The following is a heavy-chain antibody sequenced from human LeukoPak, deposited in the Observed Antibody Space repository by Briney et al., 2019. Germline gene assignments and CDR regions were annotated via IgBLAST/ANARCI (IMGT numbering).Heavy chain of an antibody. D-gene: IGHD2/OR15-2a*01. V-gene: IGHV4-61*02. J-gene: IGHJ3*02. Sequence: SQTLSLTCTVSGGSISSGSYYWSWIRQPAGKGLEWIGRIYTSGSTNYNPSLKSRVTISVDTSKNQFSLKLSSVTAADTAVYYCARDKGSMTGAFDIWGQGTMVTVSS. CDR1: GGSISSGSYY. CDR2: IYTSGST. CDR3: ARDKGSMTGAFDI.